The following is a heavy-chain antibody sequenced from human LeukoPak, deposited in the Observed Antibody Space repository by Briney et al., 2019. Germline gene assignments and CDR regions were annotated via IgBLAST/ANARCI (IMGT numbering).Heavy chain of an antibody. Sequence: GESLKISCKASGYTFTGYYMHWVRQAPGQGLEWMGRINPNSGGTNYAQKFQGRVTMTRDTSISTAYMELSRLRSDDTAVYYCARDQGAYDSSGYLNWFDPWGQGTLVTVSS. CDR2: INPNSGGT. D-gene: IGHD3-22*01. V-gene: IGHV1-2*06. CDR1: GYTFTGYY. CDR3: ARDQGAYDSSGYLNWFDP. J-gene: IGHJ5*02.